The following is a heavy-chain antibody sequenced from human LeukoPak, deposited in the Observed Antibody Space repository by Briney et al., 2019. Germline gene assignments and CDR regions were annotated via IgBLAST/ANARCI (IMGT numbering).Heavy chain of an antibody. CDR1: GFTVGSNY. D-gene: IGHD3-10*01. V-gene: IGHV3-53*01. Sequence: GGSLRLSCAASGFTVGSNYMSWVRQAPGKGLEWVSVIYSGGSTYYADSVKGRFTISRDNSKNTLYLQMNSLRAEDTAVYYCARDFRGYYGSGSPSDYYYGMDVWGQGTTVTVSS. CDR3: ARDFRGYYGSGSPSDYYYGMDV. J-gene: IGHJ6*02. CDR2: IYSGGST.